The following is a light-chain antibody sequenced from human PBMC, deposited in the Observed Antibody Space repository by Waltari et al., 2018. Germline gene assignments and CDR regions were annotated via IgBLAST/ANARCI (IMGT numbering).Light chain of an antibody. Sequence: QLVLTQSPSASASLGASVKLTCTLSSGHSSNIIAWLQQQPRKDPRYLMKVNSDGSHSKGDDIPDRFSGSSSGAERYLTISSLQSEDEADYYCQTGGHGTWVFCGGTKLTVL. V-gene: IGLV4-69*01. CDR2: VNSDGSH. CDR1: SGHSSNI. CDR3: QTGGHGTWV. J-gene: IGLJ3*02.